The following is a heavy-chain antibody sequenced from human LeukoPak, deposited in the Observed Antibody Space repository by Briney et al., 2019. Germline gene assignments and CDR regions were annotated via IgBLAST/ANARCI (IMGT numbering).Heavy chain of an antibody. J-gene: IGHJ4*02. Sequence: GESLKISCEGSGYSFDTYWIGWARQMPGKGLEWMGMIYPDDFDTRYSPSFEGQVTISADKSINTAYLQWSSLKASDTAMYYCARQWYGDPHTCFDYWGQGTLVTVSS. CDR2: IYPDDFDT. CDR3: ARQWYGDPHTCFDY. D-gene: IGHD4-17*01. CDR1: GYSFDTYW. V-gene: IGHV5-51*01.